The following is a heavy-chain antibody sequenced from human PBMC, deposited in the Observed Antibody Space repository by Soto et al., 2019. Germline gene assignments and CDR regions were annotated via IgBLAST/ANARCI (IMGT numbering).Heavy chain of an antibody. CDR1: GASISGFY. J-gene: IGHJ5*02. CDR3: VRDGTRTLRDWFDP. CDR2: IYATGTT. Sequence: ETLSLTCTVSGASISGFYWSWIRKSAGKGLEWIGRIYATGTTDYNPSLKSRVTMSVDTSKKQFSLKLRSVTAADTAVYYCVRDGTRTLRDWFDPWGQGISVTVSS. D-gene: IGHD1-1*01. V-gene: IGHV4-4*07.